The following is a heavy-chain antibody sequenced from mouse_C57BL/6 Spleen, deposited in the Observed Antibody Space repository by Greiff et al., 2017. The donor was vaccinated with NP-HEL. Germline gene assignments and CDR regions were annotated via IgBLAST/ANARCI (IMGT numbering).Heavy chain of an antibody. J-gene: IGHJ2*01. CDR1: GFTFSNYW. CDR3: TGYGNLFDY. V-gene: IGHV6-3*01. D-gene: IGHD2-1*01. Sequence: EVKLVESGGGLVQPGGSMKLSCVASGFTFSNYWMNWVRQSPETGLEWVAQIRLKSDNYATHYAESVKGRFTISRDDSKSSVYLQMNNLRAEDTGIYYCTGYGNLFDYWGQGTTLTVSS. CDR2: IRLKSDNYAT.